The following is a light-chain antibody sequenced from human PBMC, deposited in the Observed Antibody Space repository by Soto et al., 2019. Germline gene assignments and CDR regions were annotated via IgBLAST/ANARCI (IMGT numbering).Light chain of an antibody. V-gene: IGKV3-20*01. CDR3: QQYGTLPRT. Sequence: EIVLTQSPGTLSLSPGERATLSCRASQSVGSTYLAWYQQKPGQAPRLLIFGASSRATGIPDRFSGSGSGTDFTLTISRLEPEDFAVFYCQQYGTLPRTFGGGTKVDIK. J-gene: IGKJ4*01. CDR1: QSVGSTY. CDR2: GAS.